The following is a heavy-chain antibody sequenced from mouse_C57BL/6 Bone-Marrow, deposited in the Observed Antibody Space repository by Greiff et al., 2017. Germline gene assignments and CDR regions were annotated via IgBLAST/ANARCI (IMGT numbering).Heavy chain of an antibody. CDR1: GFTFSSYA. Sequence: EVQLVESGGGLVKPGGSLKLSCAASGFTFSSYAMTWVRQTPEQRLEWVATISDGGSYTYYPDNVKGRFTISRDNANNNRYLQMRHLKSEDTAMYYCARDGERYAMDYWGQGTSVTVSS. V-gene: IGHV5-4*01. CDR2: ISDGGSYT. CDR3: ARDGERYAMDY. J-gene: IGHJ4*01.